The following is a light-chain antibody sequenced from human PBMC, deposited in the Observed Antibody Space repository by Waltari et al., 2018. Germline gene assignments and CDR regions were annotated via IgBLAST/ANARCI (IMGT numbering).Light chain of an antibody. V-gene: IGLV2-14*03. CDR2: DVG. Sequence: QSALTQPAPVSGSPGQSISISCTGTSRDVGGYNFVSWYQRLPGKAPILIIYDVGNRPSGVSNRFSCSKSGNTASLIISGLQADDEADYYCCSYTRSGSLVFGGATKLTVL. J-gene: IGLJ2*01. CDR1: SRDVGGYNF. CDR3: CSYTRSGSLV.